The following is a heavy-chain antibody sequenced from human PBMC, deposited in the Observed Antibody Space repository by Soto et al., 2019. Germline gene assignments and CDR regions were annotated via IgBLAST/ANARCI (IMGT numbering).Heavy chain of an antibody. V-gene: IGHV4-39*07. CDR3: ARDRASITIFGVVSWNWFDP. J-gene: IGHJ5*02. D-gene: IGHD3-3*01. CDR2: IYYSGST. Sequence: SETLSLTCTVSGGSISSNNYYWGWIRQPPGKGLEWIGSIYYSGSTYYNPSLKSRVTISVDTSKNQFSLKLSSVTAADTAVYYCARDRASITIFGVVSWNWFDPWGQGTLVTVSS. CDR1: GGSISSNNYY.